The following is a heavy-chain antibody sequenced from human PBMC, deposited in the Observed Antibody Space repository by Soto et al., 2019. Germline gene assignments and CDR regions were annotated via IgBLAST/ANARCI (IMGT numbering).Heavy chain of an antibody. D-gene: IGHD3-22*01. CDR3: ARDSSGYGLLEY. CDR2: ISAFNGNI. CDR1: GYTFTYYV. Sequence: GASVKVSCKASGYTFTYYVISWVRQAPGQGLEWMGWISAFNGNIKYTQKFQGRLTMTTDTSTSTVYMELRSLRSDDTAIYYCARDSSGYGLLEYWGQGTLVTVSS. V-gene: IGHV1-18*01. J-gene: IGHJ4*02.